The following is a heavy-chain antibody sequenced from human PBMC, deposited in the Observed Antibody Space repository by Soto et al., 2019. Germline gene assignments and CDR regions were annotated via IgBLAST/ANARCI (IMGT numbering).Heavy chain of an antibody. CDR3: ARGELRYFDWLLPASDYHYGMDV. CDR2: INPNSGGT. D-gene: IGHD3-9*01. V-gene: IGHV1-2*04. J-gene: IGHJ6*02. Sequence: GASVKVSCKASGYTFTGYYMHWVRQAPGQGLEWMGWINPNSGGTNYAQKFQGWVTMTRDTSISTAYMELSRLRSDDTAVYYCARGELRYFDWLLPASDYHYGMDVWGQGTTVTVSS. CDR1: GYTFTGYY.